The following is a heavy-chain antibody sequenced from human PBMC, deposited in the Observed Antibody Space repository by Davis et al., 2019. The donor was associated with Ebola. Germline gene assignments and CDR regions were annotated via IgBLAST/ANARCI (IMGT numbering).Heavy chain of an antibody. J-gene: IGHJ4*02. CDR1: GASISSYY. CDR3: ARQTSSGYYGGRIDY. Sequence: GSLRLSCIVSGASISSYYWSWIRHAPGKGLEWVGHMSDTGRTNYNPSLNSRVTILVDMSKKEISLKLSPVTAADTAVYYCARQTSSGYYGGRIDYWGQGTLVTVSS. CDR2: MSDTGRT. D-gene: IGHD3-22*01. V-gene: IGHV4-59*01.